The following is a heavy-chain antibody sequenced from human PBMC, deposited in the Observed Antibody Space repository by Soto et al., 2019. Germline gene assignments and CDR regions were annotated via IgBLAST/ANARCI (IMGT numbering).Heavy chain of an antibody. CDR3: AREGPPMTTVTQSDY. Sequence: QVQLVQSGAEVKKPGASVKVSCKASGYTFTSYGISWVRQAPGQGLEWMGWISAYNGNTNYAQKLQGRVTMTTDTSTSTADMELRSLRSDDTAVYYCAREGPPMTTVTQSDYWGQGTLVTVSS. CDR1: GYTFTSYG. V-gene: IGHV1-18*01. J-gene: IGHJ4*02. D-gene: IGHD4-17*01. CDR2: ISAYNGNT.